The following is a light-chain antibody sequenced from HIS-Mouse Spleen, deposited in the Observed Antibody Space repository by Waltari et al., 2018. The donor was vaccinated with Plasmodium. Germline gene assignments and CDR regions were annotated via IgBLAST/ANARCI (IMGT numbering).Light chain of an antibody. CDR2: GAS. V-gene: IGKV3-15*01. J-gene: IGKJ3*01. Sequence: IVISQSSATLSVSTGERGTLSCRGSQSVSSNLAWYQQKPGQAPRLLIYGASTRATGIPARFSGSESGTEFTLTISSLQSEDFAVYYCQQYNNWSFTFGPGTKVDIK. CDR1: QSVSSN. CDR3: QQYNNWSFT.